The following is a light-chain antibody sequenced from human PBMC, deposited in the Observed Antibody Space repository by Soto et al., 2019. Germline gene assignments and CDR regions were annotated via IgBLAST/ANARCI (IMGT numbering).Light chain of an antibody. Sequence: DIQMSQSAYSPTASFRDRLTITSRASQSISSYLIWWHQKPAEAPKRLIYAAASWQSGGPSRCSGSGGGREFILIIISLQDEDVVTDYCQQRYSTPRTFGEGTKVDI. V-gene: IGKV1-39*01. CDR1: QSISSY. CDR2: AAA. J-gene: IGKJ1*01. CDR3: QQRYSTPRT.